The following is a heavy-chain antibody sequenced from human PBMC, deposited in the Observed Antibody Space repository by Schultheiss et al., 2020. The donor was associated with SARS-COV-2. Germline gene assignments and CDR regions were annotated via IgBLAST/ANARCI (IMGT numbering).Heavy chain of an antibody. V-gene: IGHV4-39*01. D-gene: IGHD2/OR15-2a*01. CDR1: GGSISSGGYY. CDR3: ARLLHFYETSDY. CDR2: LYSRGTT. Sequence: SETLSLTCTVSGGSISSGGYYWSWIRQHPGKGLEWIGSLYSRGTTYYNPSLKSRVTISVDTSKNQFSLKVTSVTAADTAVYYCARLLHFYETSDYWGQGTRVTVSS. J-gene: IGHJ4*02.